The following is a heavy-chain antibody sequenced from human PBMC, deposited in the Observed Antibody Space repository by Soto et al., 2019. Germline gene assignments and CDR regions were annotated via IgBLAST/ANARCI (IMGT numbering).Heavy chain of an antibody. V-gene: IGHV1-69*01. CDR1: GGTFSSYA. D-gene: IGHD3-22*01. J-gene: IGHJ3*02. Sequence: QVQLVQSGAEVKKPGSSVKVSCKASGGTFSSYAISWVRQAPGQGLEWMGGIIPIFGTANYAQKFQGRVTITADESTSTADMELSSLRSEDTAVYYCARASGYYDSSGSDAFDIWGQGTMVTVSS. CDR3: ARASGYYDSSGSDAFDI. CDR2: IIPIFGTA.